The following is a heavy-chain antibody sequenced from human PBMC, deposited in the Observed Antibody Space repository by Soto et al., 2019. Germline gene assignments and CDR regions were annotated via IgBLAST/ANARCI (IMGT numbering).Heavy chain of an antibody. J-gene: IGHJ4*02. CDR1: GFTFSSYG. D-gene: IGHD3-10*01. CDR2: IWYDGSNK. V-gene: IGHV3-33*01. CDR3: ARAMGTGPHPLDY. Sequence: GGSLRLSCAASGFTFSSYGMHWVRQAPGKGLEWVAVIWYDGSNKYYADSVKGRFTISRDNSKNTLYLQMNSLRAEDTAVYYCARAMGTGPHPLDYWGQGTLVTVSS.